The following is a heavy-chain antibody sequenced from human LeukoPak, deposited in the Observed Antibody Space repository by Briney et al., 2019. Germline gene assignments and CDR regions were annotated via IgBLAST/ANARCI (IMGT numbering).Heavy chain of an antibody. CDR2: INPNSGGT. D-gene: IGHD6-13*01. J-gene: IGHJ4*02. Sequence: ASVKVSCKASGYTFTGYYMHWVRQAPGQGLEWVGWINPNSGGTNYAQKFQGRVTMTRDTSISTAYMELSRLRSDDTAVYYCARDRGWLSGSWSYFDYWGQGTLVTVSS. V-gene: IGHV1-2*02. CDR3: ARDRGWLSGSWSYFDY. CDR1: GYTFTGYY.